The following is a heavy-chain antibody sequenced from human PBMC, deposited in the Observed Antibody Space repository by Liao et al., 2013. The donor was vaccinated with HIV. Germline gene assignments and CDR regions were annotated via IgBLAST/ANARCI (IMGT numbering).Heavy chain of an antibody. J-gene: IGHJ3*01. D-gene: IGHD2/OR15-2a*01. CDR3: ARGINDAFDL. CDR1: GGSIISGAYY. V-gene: IGHV4-61*02. Sequence: QVQLQESGPGLVKPSQTLSLTCTVSGGSIISGAYYWSWIRQPAGKGLEWIGRIYSSGSTNYSPSLKSRVTISVDTSKKQVSLRLTSASAEDTAIYYCARGINDAFDLWGQGTVVTVSS. CDR2: IYSSGST.